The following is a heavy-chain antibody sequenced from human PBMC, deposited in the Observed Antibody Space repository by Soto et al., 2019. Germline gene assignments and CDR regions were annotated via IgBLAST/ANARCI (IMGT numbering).Heavy chain of an antibody. CDR2: ISAYNGNT. J-gene: IGHJ6*03. D-gene: IGHD5-18*01. CDR3: ARENRERGYSYVREYYSYYMDV. V-gene: IGHV1-18*01. Sequence: ASVKVSCKASGYTFTSYGISWVRQAPGQGLEWMGWISAYNGNTNYAQKLQGRVTMTTDTSTSTAYMELRSLRSDDTAVYYCARENRERGYSYVREYYSYYMDVWGKGTTVTV. CDR1: GYTFTSYG.